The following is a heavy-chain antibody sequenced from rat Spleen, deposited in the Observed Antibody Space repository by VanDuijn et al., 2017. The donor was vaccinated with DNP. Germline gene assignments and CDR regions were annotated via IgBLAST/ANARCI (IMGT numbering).Heavy chain of an antibody. Sequence: EVKLVESGGGLVQPGRSLKLSCVASGFTFSSYWMYWIRQAPGKGLEWVASITSGRGSTSYPDSVKGRFTISRDNAQNTLFLQMTKLGSEDTAIYYCARMGYYGYKAYWGQGVMVTVSS. CDR3: ARMGYYGYKAY. J-gene: IGHJ2*01. CDR1: GFTFSSYW. D-gene: IGHD1-9*01. V-gene: IGHV5-58*01. CDR2: ITSGRGST.